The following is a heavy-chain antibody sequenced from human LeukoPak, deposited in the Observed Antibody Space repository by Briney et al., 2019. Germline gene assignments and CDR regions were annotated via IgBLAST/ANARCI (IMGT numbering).Heavy chain of an antibody. CDR2: IYSVGST. D-gene: IGHD2-21*02. CDR1: GFTVSNNY. CDR3: AGSLAYCGGDCRLGDY. V-gene: IGHV3-66*01. Sequence: GGSLRLSCAASGFTVSNNYMGWVRQAPAKGLEWVSVIYSVGSTYYADSVRGRFTISRDNSKNTLYLQMNSLRVEGTAVYYCAGSLAYCGGDCRLGDYWGQGTLVTVSS. J-gene: IGHJ4*02.